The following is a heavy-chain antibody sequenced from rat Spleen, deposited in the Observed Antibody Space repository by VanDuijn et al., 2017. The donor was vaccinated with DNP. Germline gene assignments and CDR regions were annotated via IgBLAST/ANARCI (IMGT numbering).Heavy chain of an antibody. CDR1: GFTFNNYW. Sequence: EVQLVESGGDLVQPGRSLKLSCVASGFTFNNYWMTWIRQVPGKGLEWVASITTSGDSTYSPDSVKGRFTISRDNAKNTLYLQMDSLRSEDTATYFCTRGGTYYFDYWGQGVMVTVSS. J-gene: IGHJ2*01. CDR2: ITTSGDST. V-gene: IGHV5-31*01. CDR3: TRGGTYYFDY.